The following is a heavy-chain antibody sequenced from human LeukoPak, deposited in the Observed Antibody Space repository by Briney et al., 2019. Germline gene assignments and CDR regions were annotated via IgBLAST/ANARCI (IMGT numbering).Heavy chain of an antibody. D-gene: IGHD3-22*01. V-gene: IGHV1-69*04. J-gene: IGHJ4*02. CDR2: IIPILGIA. Sequence: SVKVSCKASGGTFSSYAISWVRQAPGQGREWMGRIIPILGIANYAQKLQGRVTMTTDTSTSTAYMELRSLRSDDTAVYYCARDPSVDYDSSGYFRYCGQGTLVTVSS. CDR1: GGTFSSYA. CDR3: ARDPSVDYDSSGYFRY.